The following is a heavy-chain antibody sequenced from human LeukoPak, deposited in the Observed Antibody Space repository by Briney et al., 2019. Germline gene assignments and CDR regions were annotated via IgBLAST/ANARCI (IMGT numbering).Heavy chain of an antibody. D-gene: IGHD3-22*01. CDR2: IHSSSPTI. CDR3: ARPSSGYYARSDF. V-gene: IGHV3-48*01. J-gene: IGHJ4*02. Sequence: PGGSLRLSCAASGFTFSTYNMNWVRQAPGKGLEWVSFIHSSSPTIYYADSVKGRFTISRDNGKNSVYLQMNGLRAEDTAVYYCARPSSGYYARSDFWGQGTLVTVSS. CDR1: GFTFSTYN.